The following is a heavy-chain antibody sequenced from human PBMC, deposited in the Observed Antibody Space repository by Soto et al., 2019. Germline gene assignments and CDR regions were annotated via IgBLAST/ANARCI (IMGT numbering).Heavy chain of an antibody. Sequence: PSETLSLTCTVSGGSISSDSSYWSWIRQRPGMGLEWIGYIFYSGAFYYTPSLRGRVMILADTSKNHFTLRLSSVTAGEPAVFFFSGAPETPSIFGVGLTYFFCSWGQGTQVTVSS. CDR3: SGAPETPSIFGVGLTYFFCS. V-gene: IGHV4-31*03. CDR2: IFYSGAF. J-gene: IGHJ5*02. CDR1: GGSISSDSSY. D-gene: IGHD3-3*02.